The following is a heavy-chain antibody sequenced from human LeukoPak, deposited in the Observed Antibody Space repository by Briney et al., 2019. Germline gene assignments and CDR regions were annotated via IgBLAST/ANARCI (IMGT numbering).Heavy chain of an antibody. CDR1: GFSLSTSGMC. J-gene: IGHJ6*02. D-gene: IGHD3-10*01. CDR2: IDWDDDK. CDR3: ARIRLHYGSGSYFPGYGMDV. V-gene: IGHV2-70*01. Sequence: SGPTLVNPTQTLTLTCTFSGFSLSTSGMCVSWIRQPPGKALEWPALIDWDDDKYYSTSLKTRLTISKDTSKNQVVLTMTNMDPVDTATYYCARIRLHYGSGSYFPGYGMDVWGQGTTVTVSS.